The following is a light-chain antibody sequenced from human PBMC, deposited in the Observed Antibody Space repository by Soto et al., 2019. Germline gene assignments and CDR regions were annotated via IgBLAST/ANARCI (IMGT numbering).Light chain of an antibody. J-gene: IGLJ3*02. CDR2: EVS. V-gene: IGLV2-8*01. CDR1: SSDFGGYNY. CDR3: SSYAGSNNRV. Sequence: QSALTQPPSASGSPGQSVTISCTGTSSDFGGYNYVSWYQQHPGKAPKLMIYEVSKRPSGVPDRFSGSKSGNTASLTVSGLQAEDEADYYCSSYAGSNNRVFGGGTKLTVL.